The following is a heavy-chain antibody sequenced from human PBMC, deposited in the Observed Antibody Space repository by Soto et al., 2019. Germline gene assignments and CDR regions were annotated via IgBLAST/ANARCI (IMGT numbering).Heavy chain of an antibody. D-gene: IGHD6-6*01. CDR2: FIWSSVII. J-gene: IGHJ6*02. Sequence: EVQLVESGGGLVQPGGSLRLSCAASGFSFDNHAMHWVRQAPGKGLGWVSSFIWSSVIIGFADSVKGRFIISRDNAKNALYLQLNSLRAEDTALYYCAKVGARRDYYYGLDAWGQGTTVTVSS. CDR3: AKVGARRDYYYGLDA. CDR1: GFSFDNHA. V-gene: IGHV3-9*01.